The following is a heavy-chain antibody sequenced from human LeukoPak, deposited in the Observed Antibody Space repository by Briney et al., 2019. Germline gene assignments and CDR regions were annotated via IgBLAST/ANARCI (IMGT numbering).Heavy chain of an antibody. Sequence: GGSLRLSCAASGFTFSSYSMNWVRQAPGKGLEWVSSISSSSSYIYYADSVKGRFTISRDNAKNSLYLQMNSLRAEDTAVYYCARDNPGYSSSWLFDYWGQGTLVTVSS. CDR3: ARDNPGYSSSWLFDY. CDR2: ISSSSSYI. CDR1: GFTFSSYS. J-gene: IGHJ4*02. D-gene: IGHD6-13*01. V-gene: IGHV3-21*01.